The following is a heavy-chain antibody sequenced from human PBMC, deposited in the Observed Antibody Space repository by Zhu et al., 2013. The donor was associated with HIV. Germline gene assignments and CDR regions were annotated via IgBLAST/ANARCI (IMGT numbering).Heavy chain of an antibody. CDR2: IVVGSGNT. V-gene: IGHV1-58*01. Sequence: QMQLVQSGPEVKKPGTSVKVSCKASGFTFTSSAVQWVRQARGQRLEWIGWIVVGSGNTNYAQKFQERVTITRDMSTSTAYMELSSLRSEDTAVYYCATRMDTAMVSEKFLFDPWGQGTLVTVSS. CDR1: GFTFTSSA. D-gene: IGHD5-18*01. CDR3: ATRMDTAMVSEKFLFDP. J-gene: IGHJ5*02.